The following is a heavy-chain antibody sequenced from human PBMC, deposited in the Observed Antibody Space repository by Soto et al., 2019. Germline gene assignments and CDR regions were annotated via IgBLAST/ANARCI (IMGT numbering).Heavy chain of an antibody. V-gene: IGHV3-33*01. D-gene: IGHD2-2*01. CDR1: GFTFSSYG. CDR2: IWYDGSNK. Sequence: QVQLVESGGGVVQPGRSLRLSCVSSGFTFSSYGMHWVRQAPGKGLEWVAVIWYDGSNKYYADSVKGRFTISRDNSKHTLYLQMNSLSAEDTAVYYCARTRILVVPYDVFEIWGKGRMVNVSS. J-gene: IGHJ3*02. CDR3: ARTRILVVPYDVFEI.